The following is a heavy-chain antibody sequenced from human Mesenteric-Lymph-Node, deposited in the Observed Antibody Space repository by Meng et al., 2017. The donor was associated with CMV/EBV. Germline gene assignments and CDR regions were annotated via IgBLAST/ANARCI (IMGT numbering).Heavy chain of an antibody. J-gene: IGHJ6*02. D-gene: IGHD2-2*01. CDR1: GFTFDDYG. CDR2: INWNGGST. Sequence: GESLKISCAASGFTFDDYGMSWVCQAPGKGLEWVSGINWNGGSTGYADSVKGRFTISRDNAKNSLYLQMNSLRAEDTALYYCARGYCSSTSCYYYYGMDVWGQGTTVTVSS. CDR3: ARGYCSSTSCYYYYGMDV. V-gene: IGHV3-20*04.